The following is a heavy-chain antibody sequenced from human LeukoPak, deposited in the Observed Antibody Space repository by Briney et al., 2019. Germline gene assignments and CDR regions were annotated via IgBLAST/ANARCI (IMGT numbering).Heavy chain of an antibody. CDR1: GFTFSNFW. Sequence: GGSLRLSCAASGFTFSNFWMSWVRQAPGKGLEWVANIKQDGSEKNYVDSVKGRFTISRDNAKNSLYLQMNSLRAEDTAVYYCARGPNRYYFDYWGQGNLVTVSS. J-gene: IGHJ4*02. CDR2: IKQDGSEK. V-gene: IGHV3-7*01. CDR3: ARGPNRYYFDY.